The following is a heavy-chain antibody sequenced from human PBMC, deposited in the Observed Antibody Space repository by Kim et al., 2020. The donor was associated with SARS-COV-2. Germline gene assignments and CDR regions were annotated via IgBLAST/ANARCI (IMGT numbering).Heavy chain of an antibody. CDR1: GGSFSGYY. CDR2: INHSGST. Sequence: SETLSLTCAVYGGSFSGYYWSWIRQPPGKGLEWIGEINHSGSTNYNPSLKSRVTISVDTSKNQFSLKLSSVTDADTAVYYCARGRRNYDTGAFDIWGQGTMVTVSS. J-gene: IGHJ3*02. V-gene: IGHV4-34*01. CDR3: ARGRRNYDTGAFDI. D-gene: IGHD3-22*01.